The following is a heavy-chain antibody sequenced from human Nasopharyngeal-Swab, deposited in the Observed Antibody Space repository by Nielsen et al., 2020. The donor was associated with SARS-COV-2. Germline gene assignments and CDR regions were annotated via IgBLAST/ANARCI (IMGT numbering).Heavy chain of an antibody. CDR3: ATSAPYCSSTSCSYWFDP. V-gene: IGHV1-46*01. D-gene: IGHD2-2*01. Sequence: ASVKVSCKASGYTFTSYYMHWVRQAPGQGLEWMGIINPSGGSTSYAQKFQGRVTMTRDTSTSTVYMELSSLRSEDTAVYYCATSAPYCSSTSCSYWFDPWGQGTLVTVSS. CDR1: GYTFTSYY. CDR2: INPSGGST. J-gene: IGHJ5*02.